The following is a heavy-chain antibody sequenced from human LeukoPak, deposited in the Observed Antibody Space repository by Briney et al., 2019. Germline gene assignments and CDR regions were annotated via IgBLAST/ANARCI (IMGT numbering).Heavy chain of an antibody. CDR2: INEDGSDK. CDR3: ATWSNAWEFDY. D-gene: IGHD1-26*01. J-gene: IGHJ4*02. CDR1: GFTFSSSW. Sequence: GGSLRLSCAASGFTFSSSWMTWVRQAPGKGLEWVAHINEDGSDKYYVDSVTGRFSISRDNTKNSLYLQMSSLRAEDTAVYYCATWSNAWEFDYWGQGTLVSV. V-gene: IGHV3-7*05.